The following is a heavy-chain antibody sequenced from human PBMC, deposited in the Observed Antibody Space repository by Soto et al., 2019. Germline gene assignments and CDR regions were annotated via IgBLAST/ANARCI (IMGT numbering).Heavy chain of an antibody. CDR3: ARSGDFSASAYFGF. J-gene: IGHJ4*02. Sequence: EVQLVQYGGGWVQPGRSLRLSCGASGFTFDEYGMHWVRQAPGKGLEWVSSISWNSGRIGYADSVKGRFTISRDNVKNSLYLQMNSLRAEDTALYYCARSGDFSASAYFGFWGQGTLVTVSS. V-gene: IGHV3-9*01. CDR2: ISWNSGRI. D-gene: IGHD3-3*01. CDR1: GFTFDEYG.